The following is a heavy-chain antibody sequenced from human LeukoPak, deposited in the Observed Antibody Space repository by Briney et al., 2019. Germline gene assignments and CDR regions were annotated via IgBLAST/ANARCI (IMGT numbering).Heavy chain of an antibody. CDR3: ARYYYDLDYYYGMDV. V-gene: IGHV4-61*02. Sequence: TLSLTCTVSGGSISSGSYYWSWIRQPAGKGLEWIGRIYTSGSTNYNPSLKSRVTISVDTSKNQFSLKLSSVTAADTAVYYCARYYYDLDYYYGMDVWGQGTTATVSS. D-gene: IGHD3-3*01. CDR1: GGSISSGSYY. J-gene: IGHJ6*02. CDR2: IYTSGST.